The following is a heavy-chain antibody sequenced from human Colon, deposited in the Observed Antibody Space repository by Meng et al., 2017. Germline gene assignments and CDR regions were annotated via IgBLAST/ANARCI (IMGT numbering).Heavy chain of an antibody. D-gene: IGHD1-26*01. CDR3: ARDGGSYDFDY. CDR2: IIPSSGVA. Sequence: VQLVQPGPVVKKPGASVNPPCKASGSTFTDCYIPWGRQAPGQGLGWMGPIIPSSGVANSAQKFQGRVPLTWETSISTAYMELSSLRSDDTAIYYCARDGGSYDFDYWGQGTLVTVSS. V-gene: IGHV1-2*06. CDR1: GSTFTDCY. J-gene: IGHJ4*02.